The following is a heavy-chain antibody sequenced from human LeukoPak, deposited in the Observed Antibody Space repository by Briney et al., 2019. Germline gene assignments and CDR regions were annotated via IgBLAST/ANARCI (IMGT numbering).Heavy chain of an antibody. J-gene: IGHJ3*02. Sequence: GGSLRLSCAASGFXFSSYSMNWVRQAPGKGLEWVSSISSSSSYIYYADSVKGRFTISRDNAKNSLYLQMNSLRAEDTAVYYCARDRSYDSSGYYYAGAFDIWGQGTMVTVSS. CDR2: ISSSSSYI. D-gene: IGHD3-22*01. V-gene: IGHV3-21*01. CDR1: GFXFSSYS. CDR3: ARDRSYDSSGYYYAGAFDI.